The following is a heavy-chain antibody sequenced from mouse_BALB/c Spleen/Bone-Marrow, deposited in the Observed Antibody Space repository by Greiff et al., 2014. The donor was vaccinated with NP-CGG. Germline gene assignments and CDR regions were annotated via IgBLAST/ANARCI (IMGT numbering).Heavy chain of an antibody. V-gene: IGHV1-61*01. Sequence: QVQLKQSGAELVRPGASVKLSCKASGYSFTSYWMNWVKQGPGHGLEWIGMIHPSDTETRLNQRFKDKATLTVDKSSSTAYMQLNSPTSEDSAVYYCARLEGNYGSTIAYWGQGTLVTVSA. CDR2: IHPSDTET. CDR1: GYSFTSYW. CDR3: ARLEGNYGSTIAY. J-gene: IGHJ3*01. D-gene: IGHD1-1*01.